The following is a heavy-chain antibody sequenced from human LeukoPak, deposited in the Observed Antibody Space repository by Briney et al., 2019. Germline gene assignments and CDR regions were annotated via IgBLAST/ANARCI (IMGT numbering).Heavy chain of an antibody. CDR2: ISYDGSNK. D-gene: IGHD1-26*01. J-gene: IGHJ4*02. CDR1: GFTFSSYG. V-gene: IGHV3-30*18. Sequence: GGSLRLSCAASGFTFSSYGMHWVRQAPGKGLEWVAVISYDGSNKYYADSVKGRFTISRDNSKNTLYLQMNSLRAEDTAAYYCAKSHHSGTYYFDYWGQGTLVTVSS. CDR3: AKSHHSGTYYFDY.